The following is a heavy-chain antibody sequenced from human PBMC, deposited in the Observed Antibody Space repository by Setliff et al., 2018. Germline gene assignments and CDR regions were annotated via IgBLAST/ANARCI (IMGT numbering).Heavy chain of an antibody. CDR1: GGSVSNSGFF. D-gene: IGHD2-15*01. Sequence: PSETLSLTCTVSGGSVSNSGFFWGWLRQAPGKGLEWIGNIYDSGSSNYNASLKSRLIITRDTSKNQIALKLTSVPAADTAVYYCGRGFSRIEGWGNWFDPWG. V-gene: IGHV4-39*01. CDR2: IYDSGSS. CDR3: GRGFSRIEGWGNWFDP. J-gene: IGHJ5*02.